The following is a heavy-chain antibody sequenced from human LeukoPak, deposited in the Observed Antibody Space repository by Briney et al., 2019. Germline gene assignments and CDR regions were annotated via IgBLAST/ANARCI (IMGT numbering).Heavy chain of an antibody. V-gene: IGHV1-18*01. CDR3: ARDLHGYSYSYDSSGYCDP. Sequence: ASVKVSCKASGYTFTSYGISWVRQAPGQGLEWMGWISAYNGNTNYAQKLQGRVTMTTDTSTITAYMHLRSLRSADTAVYYCARDLHGYSYSYDSSGYCDPWGQGTLVTVSS. CDR2: ISAYNGNT. D-gene: IGHD3-22*01. CDR1: GYTFTSYG. J-gene: IGHJ5*02.